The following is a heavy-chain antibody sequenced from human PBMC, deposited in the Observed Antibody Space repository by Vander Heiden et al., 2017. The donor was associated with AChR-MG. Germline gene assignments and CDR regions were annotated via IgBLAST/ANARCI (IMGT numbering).Heavy chain of an antibody. J-gene: IGHJ4*02. CDR2: IYYSGST. V-gene: IGHV4-39*01. Sequence: QLQLQESGPGLVKPSATLSLTCTVSGGPISSSSYYWGWIRQPPGKGREWIGSIYYSGSTYYNPSLKSRVTISVDTSKNQFSLKLSSVTAADTAVYYCARRSYGLFGFDYWGQGTLVTVSS. CDR3: ARRSYGLFGFDY. CDR1: GGPISSSSYY. D-gene: IGHD5-18*01.